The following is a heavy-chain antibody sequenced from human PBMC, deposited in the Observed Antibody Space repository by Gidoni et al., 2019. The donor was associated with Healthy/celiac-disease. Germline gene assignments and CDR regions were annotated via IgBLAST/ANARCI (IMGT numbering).Heavy chain of an antibody. CDR2: ISSSSSYI. Sequence: EVQLVESGGGLVKPGGSLRLSCAASGFTCSSYSMNWVRQAPGKGLEWVSSISSSSSYIYYADSVKGRFTISRDNAKNPLYLQMNSLRAEDAAVYYCARGYGDYVGWFDPWGQGTLVTVSS. CDR1: GFTCSSYS. V-gene: IGHV3-21*01. CDR3: ARGYGDYVGWFDP. J-gene: IGHJ5*02. D-gene: IGHD4-17*01.